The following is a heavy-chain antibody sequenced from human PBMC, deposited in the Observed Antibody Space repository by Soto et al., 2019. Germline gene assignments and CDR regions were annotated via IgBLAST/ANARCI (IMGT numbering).Heavy chain of an antibody. V-gene: IGHV3-74*01. CDR2: INIDGKTT. D-gene: IGHD3-3*01. Sequence: WCLRLSCSARGVTLSNYWMHWVRQTPGKGLVWVSRINIDGKTTNYADSVKGRFTISRDNAKNSLYLQMNSLRAEDTAVYYCATVPYYDFWSGYKPSFDYWGQGTLVTVPQ. J-gene: IGHJ4*02. CDR3: ATVPYYDFWSGYKPSFDY. CDR1: GVTLSNYW.